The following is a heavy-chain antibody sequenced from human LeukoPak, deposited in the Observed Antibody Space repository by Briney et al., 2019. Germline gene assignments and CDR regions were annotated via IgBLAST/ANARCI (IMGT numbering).Heavy chain of an antibody. D-gene: IGHD1-26*01. J-gene: IGHJ4*02. CDR3: AKDGSSGTYFDY. CDR1: GFTFSGYD. V-gene: IGHV3-23*01. CDR2: VSGSGGSA. Sequence: GGSLRLSCAASGFTFSGYDMSWVRQAPGKGLEWVSAVSGSGGSAYYADSVKGRFTISRDNSKNTVYLQMNSLRAEDTAVYYCAKDGSSGTYFDYWGQGTLVTVSS.